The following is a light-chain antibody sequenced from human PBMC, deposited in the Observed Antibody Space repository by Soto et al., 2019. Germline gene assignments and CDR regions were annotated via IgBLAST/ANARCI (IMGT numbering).Light chain of an antibody. CDR1: QSVSSSY. CDR2: GAS. J-gene: IGKJ2*01. V-gene: IGKV3-20*01. Sequence: EIVLTQSPGTLSLSPGERATLSCRASQSVSSSYLAWYQQKPGQAPRLLIYGASSRATGIPDRFSGSGSGRDFTLTISRLEPADFAVYYCQPYGSSPAYTFGQGTKLEIK. CDR3: QPYGSSPAYT.